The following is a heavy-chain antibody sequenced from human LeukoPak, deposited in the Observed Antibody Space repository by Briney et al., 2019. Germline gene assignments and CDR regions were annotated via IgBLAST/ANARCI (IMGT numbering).Heavy chain of an antibody. V-gene: IGHV4-39*01. J-gene: IGHJ4*02. CDR2: IYYSGST. D-gene: IGHD5-12*01. CDR3: AGHLLEMATISYFDY. Sequence: PSETLSLTCTVSGGSISSSSYYWGWIRQPPGKGLEWIGSIYYSGSTYYNPSLKSRVTISVDTSKNQFSLKLSSVTAADTAVYCCAGHLLEMATISYFDYWGQGTLVTVSS. CDR1: GGSISSSSYY.